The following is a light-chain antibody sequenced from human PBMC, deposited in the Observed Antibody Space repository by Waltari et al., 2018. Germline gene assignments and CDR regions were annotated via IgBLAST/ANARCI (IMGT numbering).Light chain of an antibody. CDR2: DDN. CDR1: GIERKM. J-gene: IGLJ3*02. CDR3: QVWDSVTDPWV. V-gene: IGLV3-21*02. Sequence: SYVLTQPPSVSVAPGQTARITCGGNGIERKMVHWFPGKPGQAPVLVVYDDNHRPSGIPERFSGSNFGNTATLTISRVEAGDEADYLCQVWDSVTDPWVFGGGTKLTVL.